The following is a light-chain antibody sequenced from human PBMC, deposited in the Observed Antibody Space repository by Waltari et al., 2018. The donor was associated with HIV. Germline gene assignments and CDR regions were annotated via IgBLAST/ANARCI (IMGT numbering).Light chain of an antibody. CDR3: QQYKTSSPWT. Sequence: DIQMTQSPPNLSSSVGDRVTITCRASQSIDTWLAWYQPKAGRAPKLLIYKASSLESGVQSRFSGSGSGTEFTLTISSLQPDDFATYYCQQYKTSSPWTFGQGTKVDI. J-gene: IGKJ1*01. V-gene: IGKV1-5*03. CDR2: KAS. CDR1: QSIDTW.